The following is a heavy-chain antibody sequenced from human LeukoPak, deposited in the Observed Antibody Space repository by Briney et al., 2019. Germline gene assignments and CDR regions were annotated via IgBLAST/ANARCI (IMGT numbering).Heavy chain of an antibody. D-gene: IGHD3-3*01. CDR2: IHYAGNT. CDR3: ARLGAGPTYYDFWSGYSSFYFDY. V-gene: IGHV4-39*01. Sequence: PSETLSVTCTVSAGSFSSSSHHWGWIRQSPGKGLEWIGGIHYAGNTYYNPSLKSRVTISIDTSKNQFSLKLSSVTAADTAVYYCARLGAGPTYYDFWSGYSSFYFDYWGQGTLVTVSS. CDR1: AGSFSSSSHH. J-gene: IGHJ4*02.